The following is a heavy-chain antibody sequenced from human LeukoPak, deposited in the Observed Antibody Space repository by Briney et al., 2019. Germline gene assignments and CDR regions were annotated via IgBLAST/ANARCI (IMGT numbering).Heavy chain of an antibody. D-gene: IGHD1-14*01. Sequence: GVSLKISCKGYGYSFTTYWIGWVRPMPGKGLEWMGIIYPGDSDTRYSPSFQGHVTISADKSITTAYLQWSSLRASDTAIYYCARRMSTSEYFEYWGQGTLVSVSS. CDR3: ARRMSTSEYFEY. V-gene: IGHV5-51*01. CDR2: IYPGDSDT. J-gene: IGHJ4*02. CDR1: GYSFTTYW.